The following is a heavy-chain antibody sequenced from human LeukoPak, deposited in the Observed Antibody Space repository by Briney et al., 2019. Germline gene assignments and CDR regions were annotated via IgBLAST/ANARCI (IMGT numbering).Heavy chain of an antibody. CDR3: AKAHGYGEIAEYFQH. J-gene: IGHJ1*01. CDR2: IRYDGSNK. V-gene: IGHV3-30*02. Sequence: GGSLRLSCAASGFTFSSYGMHWVRQAPGKGLEWVAFIRYDGSNKYYADSVKGRFTISRDNSKNTLYLQMNSLRAEDTAVYYCAKAHGYGEIAEYFQHWGQGTLVTVSS. D-gene: IGHD4-17*01. CDR1: GFTFSSYG.